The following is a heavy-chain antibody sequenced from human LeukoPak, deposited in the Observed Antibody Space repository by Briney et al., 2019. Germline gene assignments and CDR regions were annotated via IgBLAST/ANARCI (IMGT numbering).Heavy chain of an antibody. CDR1: GGSFSGYY. D-gene: IGHD3-22*01. J-gene: IGHJ4*02. Sequence: PSETLSLTCAVYGGSFSGYYWSWIRQAPGKGLEWIGEINLNGNTNYNLSLKSRVTISADTSKNQFSLNLSSVTAADTAVYYCARSSYDDNSGYYYSDYWGQGTLVTVSS. CDR2: INLNGNT. V-gene: IGHV4-34*01. CDR3: ARSSYDDNSGYYYSDY.